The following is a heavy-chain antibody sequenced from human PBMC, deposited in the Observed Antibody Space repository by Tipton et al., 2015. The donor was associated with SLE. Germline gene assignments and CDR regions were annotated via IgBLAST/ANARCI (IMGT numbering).Heavy chain of an antibody. CDR2: IYYTGTTT. J-gene: IGHJ5*02. D-gene: IGHD5-18*01. Sequence: TLSLTCTVSGGSVSSSSKYWAWIRPPPGKGLEWIGSIYYTGTTTYYNSFLKRRVTMSVDTSKNQFSLRLTSVIAADTAVYYCARLHGYSYGLNWFDPWGQGTLISVSS. CDR3: ARLHGYSYGLNWFDP. CDR1: GGSVSSSSKY. V-gene: IGHV4-39*07.